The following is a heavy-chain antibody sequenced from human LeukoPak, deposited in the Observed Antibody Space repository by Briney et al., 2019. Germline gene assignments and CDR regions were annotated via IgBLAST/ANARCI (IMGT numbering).Heavy chain of an antibody. CDR1: GGSFSDYY. CDR2: INHSRST. Sequence: SETLSLTCAVYGGSFSDYYWSWIRQPPGKGLEWIGEINHSRSTNYNPSLKSRVTISVDTSKNQFSLKVTSVSAADTAVYYCARVGRYYDALTGYATGGSPFDYWGQGTPVTVSS. J-gene: IGHJ4*02. CDR3: ARVGRYYDALTGYATGGSPFDY. V-gene: IGHV4-34*01. D-gene: IGHD3-9*01.